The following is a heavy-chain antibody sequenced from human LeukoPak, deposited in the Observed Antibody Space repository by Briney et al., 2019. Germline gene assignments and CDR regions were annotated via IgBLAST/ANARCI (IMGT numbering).Heavy chain of an antibody. V-gene: IGHV4-59*01. CDR3: ARTAGSGSWTT. Sequence: PSETLSLTCTVSGGSISSYYWSWLRQPPGKGLEWIGYIYYTGSTNYNPSLKSRVSISVDTSKNQFSLKLRSVTAADTAVYYCARTAGSGSWTTWGQGTLVTVSS. CDR2: IYYTGST. J-gene: IGHJ5*02. CDR1: GGSISSYY. D-gene: IGHD2-15*01.